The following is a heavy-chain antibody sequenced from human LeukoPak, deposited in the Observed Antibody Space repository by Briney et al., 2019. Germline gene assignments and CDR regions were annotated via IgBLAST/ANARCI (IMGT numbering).Heavy chain of an antibody. CDR1: GFNFADTA. CDR2: ITGRDSST. Sequence: LAGGSLRLSCAASGFNFADTAIHWVRQRPGKGLQWVSLITGRDSSTYYADSVKGRFTVSRDNSKKSTFLQMTSLRIEDTAFYYCARVRYDTSGYFVEGFDSWGHGTLVTVSS. D-gene: IGHD3-22*01. V-gene: IGHV3-43*02. J-gene: IGHJ4*01. CDR3: ARVRYDTSGYFVEGFDS.